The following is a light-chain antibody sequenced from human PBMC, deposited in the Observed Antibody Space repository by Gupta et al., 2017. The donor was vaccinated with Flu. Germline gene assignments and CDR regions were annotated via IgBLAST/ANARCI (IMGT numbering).Light chain of an antibody. CDR1: QNIRSW. Sequence: SPSTLSASVGDRVTITCRASQNIRSWLAWYQQKPGKAPKLLIHKASTLESGVPSRFSGSESGTEFTLTISSLQPDDFATYFCQQHDIFFSFGQGTKLEIK. CDR3: QQHDIFFS. CDR2: KAS. J-gene: IGKJ2*03. V-gene: IGKV1-5*03.